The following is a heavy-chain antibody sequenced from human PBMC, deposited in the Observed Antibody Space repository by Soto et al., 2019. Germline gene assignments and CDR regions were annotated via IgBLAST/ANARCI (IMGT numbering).Heavy chain of an antibody. CDR2: IYYSGST. Sequence: QVQLQESGPGLVKPSQTLSLTCTVSGGSISSGGYYWSWIRQHPGKGLEWIGYIYYSGSTYYNPSLKSRVTISADTAKSQFSLKLSSVTAADTAVYYCARSGYSYGPNPLLYWGQGTLVTVSS. D-gene: IGHD5-18*01. CDR3: ARSGYSYGPNPLLY. CDR1: GGSISSGGYY. J-gene: IGHJ4*02. V-gene: IGHV4-31*03.